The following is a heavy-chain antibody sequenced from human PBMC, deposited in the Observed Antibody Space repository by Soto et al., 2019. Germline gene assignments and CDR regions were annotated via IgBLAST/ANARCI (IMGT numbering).Heavy chain of an antibody. J-gene: IGHJ5*02. CDR3: ARGSEIPVKGWFDP. D-gene: IGHD1-26*01. V-gene: IGHV4-30-2*01. Sequence: SETLSLTCAVSGGSISSGGYSWSWIRQPPGKGLEWIGYIYHSGSTYYNPSLKSRVTISVDRSKNQFSLKLSSVTAADTAVYYCARGSEIPVKGWFDPWGQGTLVTVSS. CDR1: GGSISSGGYS. CDR2: IYHSGST.